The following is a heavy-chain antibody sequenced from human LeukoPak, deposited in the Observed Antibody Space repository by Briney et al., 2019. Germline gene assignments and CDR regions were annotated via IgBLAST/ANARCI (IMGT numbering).Heavy chain of an antibody. V-gene: IGHV5-51*01. J-gene: IGHJ6*01. Sequence: GSSLQISTKAAGYGSTSYWICWLSSMPGKALECLGFIHLGYPDTTYGPSLQRNVTISAAKSTSTAYLKGRSLKPSDTAMYYCASSSMEYYSYYGMDVWGQGTTVTVSS. CDR2: IHLGYPDT. CDR1: GYGSTSYW. CDR3: ASSSMEYYSYYGMDV. D-gene: IGHD2/OR15-2a*01.